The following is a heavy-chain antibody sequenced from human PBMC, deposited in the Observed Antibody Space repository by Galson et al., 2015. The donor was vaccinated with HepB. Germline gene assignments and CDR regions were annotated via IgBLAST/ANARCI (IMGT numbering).Heavy chain of an antibody. Sequence: SLRLSCAASGFTFSSYGMHWVRQAPGKGLEWVAVISYDGSNKYYADSVKGRFTISRDNSKNTLYLQMNSLRAEDTAVYYCAKVLSVGYQLPPAHFDYWGQGTLVTVSS. CDR1: GFTFSSYG. CDR2: ISYDGSNK. D-gene: IGHD2-2*01. CDR3: AKVLSVGYQLPPAHFDY. J-gene: IGHJ4*02. V-gene: IGHV3-30*18.